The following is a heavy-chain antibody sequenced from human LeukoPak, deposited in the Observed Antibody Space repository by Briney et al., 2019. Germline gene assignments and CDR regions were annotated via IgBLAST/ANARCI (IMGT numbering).Heavy chain of an antibody. CDR2: ISGSGVST. D-gene: IGHD2-2*01. CDR1: GFRFSSYA. V-gene: IGHV3-23*01. CDR3: AKDGEEPWDIVVVVPAAHAGVDY. Sequence: PGGSLRLSCAASGFRFSSYAMSWVRQAPGKGLEWVSAISGSGVSTYYADSVKGRFTVSRDNSKNTLYLQMNSLRAEDTAVYYCAKDGEEPWDIVVVVPAAHAGVDYWGQGTLVTVSS. J-gene: IGHJ4*02.